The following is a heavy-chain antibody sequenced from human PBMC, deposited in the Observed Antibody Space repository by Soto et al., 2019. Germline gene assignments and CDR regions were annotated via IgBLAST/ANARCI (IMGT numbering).Heavy chain of an antibody. V-gene: IGHV1-3*01. D-gene: IGHD2-2*01. CDR3: ARRYCSSTSCYHYYYMDV. Sequence: QVQRVQSGAEVKKPGASVKVSCKASGYTFTSYAMHWVRQAPGQRLEWMGWINAGNGNTKYSQKFQGRVTITRDTSASTAYMELSSLRSEDTAVYYCARRYCSSTSCYHYYYMDVWGKGTTVTVSS. CDR2: INAGNGNT. J-gene: IGHJ6*03. CDR1: GYTFTSYA.